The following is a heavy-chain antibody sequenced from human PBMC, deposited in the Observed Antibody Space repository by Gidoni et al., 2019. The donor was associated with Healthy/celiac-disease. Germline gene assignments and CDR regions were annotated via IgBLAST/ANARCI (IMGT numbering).Heavy chain of an antibody. CDR2: INHSGST. CDR3: ARGRGTAVRTIKYNWFDP. J-gene: IGHJ5*02. V-gene: IGHV4-34*01. CDR1: GGSFSGYY. D-gene: IGHD6-19*01. Sequence: QVQLQQWGAGLLKPSETLSLTCAVYGGSFSGYYWSWIRKPPGKGLEWIGEINHSGSTNYNPSLKSRVTISVDTSKNQFSLKLSSVTAADTAVYYCARGRGTAVRTIKYNWFDPWGQGTLVTVSS.